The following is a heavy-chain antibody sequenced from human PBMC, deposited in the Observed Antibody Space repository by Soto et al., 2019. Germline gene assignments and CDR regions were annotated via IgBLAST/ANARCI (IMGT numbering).Heavy chain of an antibody. J-gene: IGHJ4*01. CDR3: ARENSYFAY. CDR1: GYTFRNFG. CDR2: ISAYNANA. Sequence: QIQLLQSGAEVKKPGASVQVTCKASGYTFRNFGISWVRQAPGQGLEWMGWISAYNANANYAQKFQGRLTMTADTSTSTAYMELRSLRSDDTAVYYCARENSYFAYWGHGTLVTVSS. V-gene: IGHV1-18*01.